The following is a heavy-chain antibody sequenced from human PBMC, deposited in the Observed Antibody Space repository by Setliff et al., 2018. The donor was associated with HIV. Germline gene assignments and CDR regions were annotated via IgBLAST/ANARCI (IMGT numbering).Heavy chain of an antibody. D-gene: IGHD3-10*01. Sequence: GGSLRLSCAASGFNFNSYEMNWVRQAPGEGLEWVAHISSGSSTKKYADSVKGRFTISRDNAKNSLYLQMNSLRVEDTATYYCVRDGVRGVIVTAFDCWGQGTLVTVSS. V-gene: IGHV3-48*03. CDR1: GFNFNSYE. J-gene: IGHJ4*02. CDR3: VRDGVRGVIVTAFDC. CDR2: ISSGSSTK.